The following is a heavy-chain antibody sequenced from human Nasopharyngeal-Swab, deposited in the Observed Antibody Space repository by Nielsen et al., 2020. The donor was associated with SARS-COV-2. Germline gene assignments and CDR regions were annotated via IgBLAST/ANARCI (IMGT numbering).Heavy chain of an antibody. CDR1: RYTFTSYA. D-gene: IGHD6-13*01. Sequence: ASVKVSCKASRYTFTSYAMHWVRQAPGQRLEWMGWINAGNGNTKYSQKFQGRVTITRDTSASTAYMELSSLRSEDTAVYYCARGIAAAGTLDYWGQGTLVTVSS. CDR3: ARGIAAAGTLDY. J-gene: IGHJ4*02. V-gene: IGHV1-3*01. CDR2: INAGNGNT.